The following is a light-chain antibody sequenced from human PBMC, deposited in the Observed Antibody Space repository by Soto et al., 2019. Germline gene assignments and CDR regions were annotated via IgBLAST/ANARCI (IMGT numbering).Light chain of an antibody. V-gene: IGKV1-9*01. CDR3: KQLRMYPST. Sequence: IQLTQPPSSLSASVGDRVTITCRASQDIAIYLAWYQQKPGEAPKLLIYAASTLYGGVQSRFSGSGSGTDFALTITSLQAEDFATYYCKQLRMYPSTFGGGTKVDIK. CDR1: QDIAIY. J-gene: IGKJ4*01. CDR2: AAS.